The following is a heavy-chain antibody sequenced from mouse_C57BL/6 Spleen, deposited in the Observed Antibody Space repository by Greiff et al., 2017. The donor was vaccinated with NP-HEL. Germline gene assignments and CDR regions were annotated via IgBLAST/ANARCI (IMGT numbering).Heavy chain of an antibody. J-gene: IGHJ3*01. D-gene: IGHD2-4*01. V-gene: IGHV1-72*01. Sequence: QQSCKASGYTFTSYWMHWVKQRPGRGLEWIGRIDPNSGGTKYNEKFKSKATLTVDKPSSTAYMQLSSLTSEDSAVYYCAREGGYDYDGAWFAYWGQGTLVTVSA. CDR1: GYTFTSYW. CDR3: AREGGYDYDGAWFAY. CDR2: IDPNSGGT.